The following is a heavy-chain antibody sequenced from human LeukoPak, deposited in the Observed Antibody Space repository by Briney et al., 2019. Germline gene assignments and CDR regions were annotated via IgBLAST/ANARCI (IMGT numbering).Heavy chain of an antibody. CDR1: GYTFTNYA. CDR2: INTGNGYT. Sequence: ASVKVSCKTSGYTFTNYAIHWVRQAPGQRLEWMGWINTGNGYTKYSQKFQGRVTITRDTSATIAYMELSSLKSEDTAVYYCARLITMIVVGFDAFDIWGQGTMVTVSS. V-gene: IGHV1-3*04. J-gene: IGHJ3*02. D-gene: IGHD3-22*01. CDR3: ARLITMIVVGFDAFDI.